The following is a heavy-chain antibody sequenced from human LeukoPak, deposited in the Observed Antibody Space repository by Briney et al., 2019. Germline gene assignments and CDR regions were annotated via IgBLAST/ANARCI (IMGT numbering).Heavy chain of an antibody. J-gene: IGHJ4*02. CDR2: ISGNGRGDI. D-gene: IGHD6-6*01. Sequence: GGSLRLSCAASGFTFNNYAMSWVRQPPGKGLEWSSAISGNGRGDIYYTDSVKGRFTISRDNSKNTLYLQMNSLSADDTGIYYCAKGVVEPRPHYFDYWGQGTLVTVSS. CDR1: GFTFNNYA. V-gene: IGHV3-23*01. CDR3: AKGVVEPRPHYFDY.